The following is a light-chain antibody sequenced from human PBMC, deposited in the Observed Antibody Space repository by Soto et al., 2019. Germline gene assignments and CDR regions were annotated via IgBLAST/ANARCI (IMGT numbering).Light chain of an antibody. J-gene: IGKJ1*01. V-gene: IGKV1-5*01. CDR1: ESISTW. Sequence: DIPMTQSPSTLSASIGDRVTITCRASESISTWLAWYQHKPGKAPKFLIYDASSLESGVPARFSGSGSGTEFTLTISNLQPDDFATYFCQQYHNYPRTFGQGTKVEI. CDR2: DAS. CDR3: QQYHNYPRT.